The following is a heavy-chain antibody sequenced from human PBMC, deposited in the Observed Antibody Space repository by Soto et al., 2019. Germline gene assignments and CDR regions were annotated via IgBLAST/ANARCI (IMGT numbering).Heavy chain of an antibody. V-gene: IGHV4-30-2*01. D-gene: IGHD3-22*01. J-gene: IGHJ2*01. Sequence: QLQLQESGSGLVKPSQTLSLTCAVSGGSISSGGYSWSWIRQPPGKGLEWIGYIYHSGSTYYNPSLKSRVTISVDRSKNQFSLKLSSVTAADTAVYYCAKGCTLGWLLNWYFDLWGRGTLVTVSS. CDR3: AKGCTLGWLLNWYFDL. CDR1: GGSISSGGYS. CDR2: IYHSGST.